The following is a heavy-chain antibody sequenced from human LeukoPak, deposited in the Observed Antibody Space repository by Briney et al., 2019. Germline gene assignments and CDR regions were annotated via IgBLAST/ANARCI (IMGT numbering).Heavy chain of an antibody. CDR3: ARGGRFGNWFDP. CDR1: GGSISSGSYY. V-gene: IGHV4-61*09. CDR2: IYTSGST. D-gene: IGHD3-3*01. Sequence: SETLSLTCTVSGGSISSGSYYWSWIRQPGGKELEWIGHIYTSGSTNYNPSLKSRVTISIDTSKNQFSLKLTSLTAADTAVYYCARGGRFGNWFDPWGQGTLVTVSS. J-gene: IGHJ5*02.